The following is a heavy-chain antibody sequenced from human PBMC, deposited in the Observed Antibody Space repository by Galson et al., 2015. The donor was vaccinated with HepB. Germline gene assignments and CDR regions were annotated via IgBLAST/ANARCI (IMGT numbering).Heavy chain of an antibody. V-gene: IGHV1-18*04. J-gene: IGHJ6*02. CDR1: GYTFTSYG. CDR3: ARFKAARPHYYYYDMDV. CDR2: ISAYNGNT. D-gene: IGHD6-6*01. Sequence: SVKVSCKASGYTFTSYGISRVRRAPGQGLEWMGWISAYNGNTNYAQKLQGRVTMTTDTSTSTAYMELRSLRSDDTAVYYCARFKAARPHYYYYDMDVWGQGTTVTVSS.